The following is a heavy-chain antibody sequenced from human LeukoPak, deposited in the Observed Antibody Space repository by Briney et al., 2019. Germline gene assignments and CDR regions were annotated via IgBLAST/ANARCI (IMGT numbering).Heavy chain of an antibody. CDR1: GYIFTSYW. J-gene: IGHJ4*02. D-gene: IGHD4-17*01. CDR3: ARHGVLTTVTPYYFDY. Sequence: GESLKISCKGSGYIFTSYWIGWVRQMPGKGLEWMGIIYPGDSDTRYSPSFQGQVTISADKSISTAYLQWSSLKASDTAMYYCARHGVLTTVTPYYFDYWGQGTLVTVSS. V-gene: IGHV5-51*01. CDR2: IYPGDSDT.